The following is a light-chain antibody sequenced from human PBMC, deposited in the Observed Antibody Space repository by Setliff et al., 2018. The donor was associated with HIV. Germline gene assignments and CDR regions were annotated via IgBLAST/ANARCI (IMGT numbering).Light chain of an antibody. CDR1: NSDVGGYNY. V-gene: IGLV2-14*03. CDR2: DVS. CDR3: CSYTRSSTLL. Sequence: QSVLTQPASVSGSPRQSITISCTGSNSDVGGYNYVSWYQQHPGKAPKLMIYDVSNRPSGVSNRFSGSKSGNTASLTISGLQAEDEADYYCCSYTRSSTLLFGGGTKVTVL. J-gene: IGLJ2*01.